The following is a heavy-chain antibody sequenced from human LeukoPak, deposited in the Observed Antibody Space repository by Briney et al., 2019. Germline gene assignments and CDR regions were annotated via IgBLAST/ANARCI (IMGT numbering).Heavy chain of an antibody. CDR3: AREEGGNYFDY. CDR2: INPSSGGT. V-gene: IGHV1-2*02. D-gene: IGHD2-15*01. Sequence: ASVKVSCKASGYAFTDYYVHWVRQAPGQGLEWMGWINPSSGGTNYAQNFQGRVTMTRDTSTSTAYMELSRLRSDVTALYYCAREEGGNYFDYWGQGTLVTVSS. J-gene: IGHJ4*02. CDR1: GYAFTDYY.